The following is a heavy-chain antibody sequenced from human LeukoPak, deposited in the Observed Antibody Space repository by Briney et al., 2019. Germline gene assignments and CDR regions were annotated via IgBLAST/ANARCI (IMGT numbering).Heavy chain of an antibody. CDR1: GFTFSSYS. CDR2: ISSSSSYI. J-gene: IGHJ6*03. Sequence: PGGSLRLSCAASGFTFSSYSMNWVRQAPGKGLEWGSSISSSSSYIYYADSVKGRFTTSRDNAKNSLYLQLNSLRAADTAVYYCARGPYYYYMDVWGTGTTVTVS. V-gene: IGHV3-21*01. CDR3: ARGPYYYYMDV.